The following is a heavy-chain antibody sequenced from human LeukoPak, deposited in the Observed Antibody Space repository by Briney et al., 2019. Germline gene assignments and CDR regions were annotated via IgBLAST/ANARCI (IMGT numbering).Heavy chain of an antibody. D-gene: IGHD6-13*01. CDR1: GYTFTSYA. V-gene: IGHV1-18*01. CDR3: ARGQQQPYAFDI. J-gene: IGHJ3*02. Sequence: GASVKVSCKASGYTFTSYAISWVRQAPGQGLEWMGWISTYNGNTNYAQKLQGRVTMTTDTSTNTAHMELRSLRSEDTAVYYCARGQQQPYAFDIWGQGTMVTVSS. CDR2: ISTYNGNT.